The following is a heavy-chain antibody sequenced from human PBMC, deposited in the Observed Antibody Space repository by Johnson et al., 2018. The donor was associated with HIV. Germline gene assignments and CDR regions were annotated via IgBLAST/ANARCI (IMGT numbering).Heavy chain of an antibody. CDR2: ISTAGDT. J-gene: IGHJ3*02. D-gene: IGHD2-15*01. Sequence: VQLVESGGGFIRPGRSLRLSCAASGFTFDEYAMHWVRQVPGKGLEWVSGISTAGDTYYPGSVKGRFTISRENAKNSLYLQMNSLRAGDTAVYYCARGPHEVVVVAATSAFDIWGQGTMVTVSS. CDR3: ARGPHEVVVVAATSAFDI. CDR1: GFTFDEYA. V-gene: IGHV3-13*01.